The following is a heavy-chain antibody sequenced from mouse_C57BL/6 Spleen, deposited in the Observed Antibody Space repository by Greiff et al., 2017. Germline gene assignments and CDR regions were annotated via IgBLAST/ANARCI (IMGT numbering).Heavy chain of an antibody. D-gene: IGHD2-3*01. J-gene: IGHJ1*03. CDR2: ISDGGSYT. V-gene: IGHV5-4*01. CDR1: GFTFSSYA. CDR3: ARDGGYYPHWYFDV. Sequence: EVQLVESGGGLVKPGGSLKLSCAASGFTFSSYAMSWVRQTPEKRLEWVATISDGGSYTYYPDNVKGRFTISRDNAKNNLYLQMSHLKSEDTAMYYCARDGGYYPHWYFDVWGTGTTVTVSS.